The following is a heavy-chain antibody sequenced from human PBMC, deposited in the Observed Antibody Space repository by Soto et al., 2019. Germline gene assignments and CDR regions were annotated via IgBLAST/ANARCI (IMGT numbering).Heavy chain of an antibody. CDR3: ASLRRYSSGPTQDY. V-gene: IGHV4-30-4*02. Sequence: SETLALTCTVSGGSISSGDYYWSWIRQPPGKGLEWIGYIYYSGSTYYNPSLKSRVTISVDTSKNQFSLKLSSVTAADTAVYYCASLRRYSSGPTQDYWGQGTLVTVSS. J-gene: IGHJ4*02. D-gene: IGHD6-19*01. CDR2: IYYSGST. CDR1: GGSISSGDYY.